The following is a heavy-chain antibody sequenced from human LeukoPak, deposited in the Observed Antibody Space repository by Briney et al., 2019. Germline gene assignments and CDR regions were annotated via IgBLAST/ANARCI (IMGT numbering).Heavy chain of an antibody. D-gene: IGHD4-17*01. CDR2: INHSGST. CDR3: ALYTVTTGYFDY. J-gene: IGHJ4*02. Sequence: SETLSLTCAVYGGSFSGYYWSWIRQPPGKGLEWIGEINHSGSTNYNPSLKSRVTISVDTSKNQFSLKLSSVTAADTAVYYCALYTVTTGYFDYWGQGTLVTVSS. CDR1: GGSFSGYY. V-gene: IGHV4-34*01.